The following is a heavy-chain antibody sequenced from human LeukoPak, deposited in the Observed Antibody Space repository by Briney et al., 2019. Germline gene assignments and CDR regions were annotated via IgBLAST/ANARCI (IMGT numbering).Heavy chain of an antibody. CDR3: ARDRVGSTMVRGVIKGAFSDY. CDR1: GFTFSDYY. V-gene: IGHV3-11*04. J-gene: IGHJ4*02. Sequence: PGGSLRLSCVASGFTFSDYYVSWVRQAPGKGLEWISCISFSSGTVFYADSVKGRFTISRDNAKNSLYLQMNSLRAEDTAVYYCARDRVGSTMVRGVIKGAFSDYWGQGTLVTVSS. D-gene: IGHD3-10*01. CDR2: ISFSSGTV.